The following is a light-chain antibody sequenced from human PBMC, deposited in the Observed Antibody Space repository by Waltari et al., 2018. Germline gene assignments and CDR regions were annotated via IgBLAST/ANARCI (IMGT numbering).Light chain of an antibody. CDR3: QQYNNWPPIT. Sequence: ETIMTQSPATLSVSPGERATLSCRASQSVSRNLAWYQQRPGQAPRRLIYGSSTRATGIPARLSGSGSGTEFTLTISSLQSEDFAVYYCQQYNNWPPITFGQGTRLEIK. V-gene: IGKV3-15*01. J-gene: IGKJ5*01. CDR1: QSVSRN. CDR2: GSS.